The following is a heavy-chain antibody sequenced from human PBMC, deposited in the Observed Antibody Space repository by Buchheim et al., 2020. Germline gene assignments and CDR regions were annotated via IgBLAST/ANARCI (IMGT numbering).Heavy chain of an antibody. CDR2: IYYSGST. V-gene: IGHV4-59*08. Sequence: QVQLQESGPGLVKPSETLSLTCTVSGGSISSYHWSWIRQPPGKGLEWIGYIYYSGSTNYNPSLKSRVTISEDTSQNHISLKLSAVTAADTAVYYCARQGRVHRYYYYYGMDVWGQGTT. J-gene: IGHJ6*02. D-gene: IGHD1-1*01. CDR1: GGSISSYH. CDR3: ARQGRVHRYYYYYGMDV.